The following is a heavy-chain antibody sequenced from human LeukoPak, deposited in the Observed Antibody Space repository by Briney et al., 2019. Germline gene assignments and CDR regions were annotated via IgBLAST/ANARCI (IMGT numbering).Heavy chain of an antibody. V-gene: IGHV4-4*07. D-gene: IGHD2-2*02. CDR3: ARDCSSTSCYTASFDY. Sequence: SETLSLTCTVSGGSISSYYWSWIRQPAGKGLEWIGRIYTSGSTNYHPSLKSRVTMSIDTSKIQFSLKLSSVTAADTAVYYCARDCSSTSCYTASFDYWGQGTVVTVSS. CDR2: IYTSGST. J-gene: IGHJ4*02. CDR1: GGSISSYY.